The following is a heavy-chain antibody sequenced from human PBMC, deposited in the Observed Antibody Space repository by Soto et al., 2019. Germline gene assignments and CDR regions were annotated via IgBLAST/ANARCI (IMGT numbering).Heavy chain of an antibody. V-gene: IGHV3-23*01. Sequence: EAQLLESGGGLVQPGGSLRLSCAASGFTFSSYAMSWVRQAPGKGLEWVSAISGSGGSTYYADSVKGRFTISRDNSKNTLYLQMNSLRAEDTAVYYCAKAPYSSEGNFDYWGQGTLVTVSS. J-gene: IGHJ4*02. CDR1: GFTFSSYA. D-gene: IGHD6-19*01. CDR2: ISGSGGST. CDR3: AKAPYSSEGNFDY.